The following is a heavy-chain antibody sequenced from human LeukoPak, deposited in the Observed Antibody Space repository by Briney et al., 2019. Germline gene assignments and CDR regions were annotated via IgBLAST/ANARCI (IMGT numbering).Heavy chain of an antibody. CDR1: GFTFSSYS. CDR3: ARDEYYYDSSGYYVPLGAFDI. J-gene: IGHJ3*02. Sequence: GGSLRLSCAASGFTFSSYSMNWVRQAPGKGLEWVSSISSSSSYIYYADSVKVRFTISRDNAKNSLYLQMNSLRAEDTAVYYCARDEYYYDSSGYYVPLGAFDIWGQGTMVTVSS. D-gene: IGHD3-22*01. V-gene: IGHV3-21*01. CDR2: ISSSSSYI.